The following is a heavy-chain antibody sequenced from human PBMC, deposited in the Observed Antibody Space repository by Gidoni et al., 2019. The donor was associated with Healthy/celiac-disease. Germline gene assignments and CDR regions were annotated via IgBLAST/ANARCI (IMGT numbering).Heavy chain of an antibody. CDR2: IYTSGST. Sequence: QVQLQESGPGLVKPSQTLSLTCTVSGGSISSGSYYWSWIRQPAGKGLEWIGRIYTSGSTNYNPSLKSRVTISVDTSKNQFSLKLSSVTAADTAVYYCARVQVGATIDYWGQETLVTVSS. D-gene: IGHD1-26*01. CDR3: ARVQVGATIDY. J-gene: IGHJ4*02. V-gene: IGHV4-61*02. CDR1: GGSISSGSYY.